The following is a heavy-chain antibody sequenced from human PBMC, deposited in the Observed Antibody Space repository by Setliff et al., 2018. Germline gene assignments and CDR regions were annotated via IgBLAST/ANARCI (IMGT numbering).Heavy chain of an antibody. CDR2: IGHTGSI. CDR3: ARDLGHGGDSDY. Sequence: SETLSLTCTVSGYSISSGYIWGWIRQHPGKGLEWVGNIGHTGSINYNPSRKSRLTISRDTSKNQVSLKLNSVTATDTAVYYCARDLGHGGDSDYWGQGILVTVSS. J-gene: IGHJ4*02. V-gene: IGHV4-38-2*02. D-gene: IGHD2-21*02. CDR1: GYSISSGYI.